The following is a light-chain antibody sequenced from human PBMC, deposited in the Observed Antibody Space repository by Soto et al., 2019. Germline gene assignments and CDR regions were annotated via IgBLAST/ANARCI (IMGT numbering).Light chain of an antibody. V-gene: IGKV3-20*01. J-gene: IGKJ4*01. CDR3: QQYGTSLLT. CDR1: QSISSTY. Sequence: EIVLTQSPGTLSLSPGERATLSCRASQSISSTYLAWYQQKPGQAPMLLIYGAFSRSTGRPDRLSGSGSGTDFTPSISRLEPEDVAVYYGQQYGTSLLTFGGGTKVDIK. CDR2: GAF.